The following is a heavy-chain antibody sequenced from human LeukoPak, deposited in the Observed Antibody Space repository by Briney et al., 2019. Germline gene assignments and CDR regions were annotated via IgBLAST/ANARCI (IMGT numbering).Heavy chain of an antibody. CDR3: ARDKSRLVGKYYFDY. V-gene: IGHV4-34*01. J-gene: IGHJ4*02. CDR1: GGSFSGYY. D-gene: IGHD6-19*01. CDR2: INHSGST. Sequence: KSSETLSLTCAVYGGSFSGYYWCWIRQPPGKGLEWIGEINHSGSTNYNPSLKSRVTISVDTSKNQFSLKLSSVTAADTAVYYCARDKSRLVGKYYFDYWGQGTLVTVSS.